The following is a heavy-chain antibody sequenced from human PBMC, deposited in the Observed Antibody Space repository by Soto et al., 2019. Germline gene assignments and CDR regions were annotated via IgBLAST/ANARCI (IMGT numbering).Heavy chain of an antibody. J-gene: IGHJ4*02. D-gene: IGHD1-26*01. Sequence: QVQLVQSGAEVKKPGASAKVSCKASGYTFSNYGINWMRQVPGQGLEWMGWISAYNGTTNYAQKLQGRGTMTTDASTNTAHMELRSLRSDDTAVYYCARARGGGVGTTSYWGQGTLVTVSS. V-gene: IGHV1-18*01. CDR3: ARARGGGVGTTSY. CDR2: ISAYNGTT. CDR1: GYTFSNYG.